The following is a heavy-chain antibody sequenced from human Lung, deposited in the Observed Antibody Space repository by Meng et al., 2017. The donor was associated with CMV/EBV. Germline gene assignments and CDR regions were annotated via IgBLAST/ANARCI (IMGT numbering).Heavy chain of an antibody. D-gene: IGHD1-26*01. V-gene: IGHV4-28*05. CDR1: GYSIRNTDW. Sequence: SETLSLXXTVSGYSIRNTDWWGWIRQPTGAGREWIAYIYYSGSFYYNQSLQSRVTMSVDTSKNQFSLKLNSVTAEETAIYYCARLQGGDGSRWGVFDPWGEGXLVTVSS. J-gene: IGHJ5*02. CDR2: IYYSGSF. CDR3: ARLQGGDGSRWGVFDP.